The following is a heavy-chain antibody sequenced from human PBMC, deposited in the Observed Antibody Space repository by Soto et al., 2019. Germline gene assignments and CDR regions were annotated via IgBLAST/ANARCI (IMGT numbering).Heavy chain of an antibody. CDR2: IYYSGST. J-gene: IGHJ3*02. D-gene: IGHD4-17*01. Sequence: SETLSLTCTVSGGSISSYYWSWIRQPPGKGLEWIGYIYYSGSTNYNPSLKSRVTISVDTSKNQFSLKLSSVTAADTAVYYCARARYGDYGAFDIGGQGTMVTVS. CDR3: ARARYGDYGAFDI. CDR1: GGSISSYY. V-gene: IGHV4-59*01.